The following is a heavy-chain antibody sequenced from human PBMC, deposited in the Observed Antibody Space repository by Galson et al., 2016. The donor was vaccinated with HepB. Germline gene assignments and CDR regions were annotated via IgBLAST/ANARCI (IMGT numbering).Heavy chain of an antibody. CDR2: IWDDASYI. CDR1: GFTFSDYA. V-gene: IGHV3-33*01. Sequence: SLRLSCAASGFTFSDYAMHWVRQAPGKGLEWVAFIWDDASYIYYANPVKGRFTISRDNSKNTLSLQMNSLRVEDTAVYYCARERREREIDYWGQGTLVTVSS. J-gene: IGHJ4*02. CDR3: ARERREREIDY.